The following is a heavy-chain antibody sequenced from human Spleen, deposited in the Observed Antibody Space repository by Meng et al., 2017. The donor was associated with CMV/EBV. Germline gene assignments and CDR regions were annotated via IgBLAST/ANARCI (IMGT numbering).Heavy chain of an antibody. D-gene: IGHD1-26*01. J-gene: IGHJ4*02. V-gene: IGHV3-43D*03. Sequence: GESLKISCAASGFSFDEYSMHWVRQAPGKGLEWVSLISWDGGSTYYADSVKGRFTISRDNSKNSLYLQMNSLRAEDTALYYCAKDVGATTGYYFDYWGQGTLVTVSS. CDR3: AKDVGATTGYYFDY. CDR2: ISWDGGST. CDR1: GFSFDEYS.